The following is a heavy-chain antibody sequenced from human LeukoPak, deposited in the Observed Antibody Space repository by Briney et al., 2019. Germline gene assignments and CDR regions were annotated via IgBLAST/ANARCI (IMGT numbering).Heavy chain of an antibody. V-gene: IGHV3-23*01. CDR1: GFTFSSYG. CDR3: AKDITMIVVVKGSFDY. D-gene: IGHD3-22*01. CDR2: ISGSGGST. J-gene: IGHJ4*02. Sequence: GGSLRLSCAASGFTFSSYGMSWVRQAPGRGLEWVSAISGSGGSTYYADSVKGRFTISRDNSKNTLYLQMNSLRAEDTAVYYCAKDITMIVVVKGSFDYWGQGTLVTVSS.